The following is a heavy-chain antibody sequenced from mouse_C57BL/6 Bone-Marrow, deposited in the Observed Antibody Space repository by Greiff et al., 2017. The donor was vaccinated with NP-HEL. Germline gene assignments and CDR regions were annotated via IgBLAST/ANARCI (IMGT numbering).Heavy chain of an antibody. CDR1: GFTFSSYA. CDR2: ISDGGSNT. D-gene: IGHD3-1*01. J-gene: IGHJ2*01. CDR3: ARGNFGYFNY. Sequence: EVKVEESGGGLVKPGGSLKLSCAASGFTFSSYAMSWVRQTPEKRLEWVATISDGGSNTYYPDNVKGRFTISRDNAKNNLYLQMSHLKSEDTAMYYCARGNFGYFNYGGQGTTLTVSA. V-gene: IGHV5-4*03.